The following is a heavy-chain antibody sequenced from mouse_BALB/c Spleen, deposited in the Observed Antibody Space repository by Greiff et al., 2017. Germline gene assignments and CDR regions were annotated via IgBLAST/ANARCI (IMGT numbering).Heavy chain of an antibody. CDR3: ASVYDETWFAY. Sequence: VQLQQSGAELVKPGASVKLSCTASGFNIKDTYMHWVKQRPEQGLEWIGRIDPANGNTKYDPKFQGKATITADTSSNTAYLQLSSLTSEDTAVYYCASVYDETWFAYWGQGTLVTVSA. J-gene: IGHJ3*01. CDR1: GFNIKDTY. V-gene: IGHV14-3*02. D-gene: IGHD2-14*01. CDR2: IDPANGNT.